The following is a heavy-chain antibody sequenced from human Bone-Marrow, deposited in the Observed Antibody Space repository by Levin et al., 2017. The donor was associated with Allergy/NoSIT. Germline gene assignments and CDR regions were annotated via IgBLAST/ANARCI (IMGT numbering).Heavy chain of an antibody. CDR3: AKVPFGSSSSRYLNYYYGMDV. V-gene: IGHV3-23*01. Sequence: GESLKISCAASGFTFSSYAMSWVRQAPGKGLEWVSAISGSGGSTYYADSVKGRFTISRDNSKNTLYLQMNSLRAEDTAVYYCAKVPFGSSSSRYLNYYYGMDVWGQGTTVTVSS. CDR1: GFTFSSYA. J-gene: IGHJ6*02. CDR2: ISGSGGST. D-gene: IGHD6-6*01.